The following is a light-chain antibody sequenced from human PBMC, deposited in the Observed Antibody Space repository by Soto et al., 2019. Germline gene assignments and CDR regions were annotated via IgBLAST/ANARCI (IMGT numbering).Light chain of an antibody. CDR2: EDN. J-gene: IGLJ3*02. CDR1: SGSIASNY. V-gene: IGLV6-57*04. Sequence: NFMLTQPNSVSESPGKTVTISCTRSSGSIASNYVQWYQQRPGSAPTTVIYEDNQRPSGVPDRFSGSIDSSSNSASLTISGLKTEDEADYYCQSYDSNNQVFGGGTKLTVL. CDR3: QSYDSNNQV.